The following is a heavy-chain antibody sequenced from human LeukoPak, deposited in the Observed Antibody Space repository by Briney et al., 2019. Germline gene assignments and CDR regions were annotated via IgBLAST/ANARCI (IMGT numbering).Heavy chain of an antibody. CDR2: INPNSGGT. V-gene: IGHV1-2*02. CDR3: AQLGYCSGGSCYSGPHFDY. D-gene: IGHD2-15*01. J-gene: IGHJ4*02. CDR1: GYTFTGYY. Sequence: ASVKVSCKASGYTFTGYYMHWVRQAPGQGLEWKGWINPNSGGTNYAQKFQGRVTMTRDTSISTAYMELSRLRSDDTAVYYCAQLGYCSGGSCYSGPHFDYWGQGTLVTVSS.